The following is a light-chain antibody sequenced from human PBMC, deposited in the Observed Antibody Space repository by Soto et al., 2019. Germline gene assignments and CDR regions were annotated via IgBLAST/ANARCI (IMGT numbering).Light chain of an antibody. CDR3: AAWDDSLNEGV. CDR1: SSDVGGYND. CDR2: DVT. J-gene: IGLJ1*01. V-gene: IGLV2-11*01. Sequence: QSVLTQPRSVSGSPGQSVTISCTGSSSDVGGYNDVSWYQQYPGKAPRLMIYDVTKRPSGVPDRFSGSKSGTSASLAISGLQSEDEADYYCAAWDDSLNEGVFGTGTKLTVL.